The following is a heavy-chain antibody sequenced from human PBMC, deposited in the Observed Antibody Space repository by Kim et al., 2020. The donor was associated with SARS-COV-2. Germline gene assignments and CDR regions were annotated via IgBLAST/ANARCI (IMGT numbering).Heavy chain of an antibody. CDR2: ISYDGSNK. D-gene: IGHD1-1*01. CDR1: GFTFSTYG. Sequence: GGSLRLSCAASGFTFSTYGMHWVRQAPGKGLEWVAGISYDGSNKFYGGSVKGRLTISRDNSKNTLYLQMNSLRVEDTAVYYCAGDLESRAWNGGYWGQGNLVTVSS. J-gene: IGHJ4*02. CDR3: AGDLESRAWNGGY. V-gene: IGHV3-33*05.